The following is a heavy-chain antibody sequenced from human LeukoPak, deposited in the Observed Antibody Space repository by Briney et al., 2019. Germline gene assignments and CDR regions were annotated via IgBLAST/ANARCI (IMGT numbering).Heavy chain of an antibody. CDR2: INPNSGGT. V-gene: IGHV1-2*02. CDR1: GYTFTGYY. Sequence: GASVEVSCKASGYTFTGYYMHWVRQAPGQGLEWMGWINPNSGGTNYAQKFQGRVTMTRDTSISTAYMELSRLRSDDSAVYYCARALWFGEFNPLDYWGQGTLVTVSS. CDR3: ARALWFGEFNPLDY. D-gene: IGHD3-10*01. J-gene: IGHJ4*02.